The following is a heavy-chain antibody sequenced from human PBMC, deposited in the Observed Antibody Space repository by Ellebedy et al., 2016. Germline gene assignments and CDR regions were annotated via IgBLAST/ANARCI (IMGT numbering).Heavy chain of an antibody. CDR3: ARLYMVRGVIRAFDI. CDR2: IYYSGST. D-gene: IGHD3-10*01. J-gene: IGHJ3*02. V-gene: IGHV4-59*13. Sequence: SETLSLXXTVSGGSISSYYWSWIRQPPGKGLEWIGYIYYSGSTNYNPSLKSRVTISVDTSKNQFSLKLSSVTAADTAVYYCARLYMVRGVIRAFDIWGQGTMVTVSS. CDR1: GGSISSYY.